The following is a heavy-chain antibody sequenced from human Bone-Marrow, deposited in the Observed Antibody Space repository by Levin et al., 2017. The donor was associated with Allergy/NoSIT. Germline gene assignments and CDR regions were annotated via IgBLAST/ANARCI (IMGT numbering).Heavy chain of an antibody. CDR3: AHRLIDPRYETMVRGVIRAPMGYYFDY. J-gene: IGHJ4*02. Sequence: SGPTLVKPTQTLTLTCTFSGFSLSTSGVGVGWIRQPPGKALEWLALIYWNDDKRYSPSLKSRLTITKDTSKNQVVLTMTNMDPVDTATYYCAHRLIDPRYETMVRGVIRAPMGYYFDYWGQGTLVTVSS. D-gene: IGHD3-10*01. CDR2: IYWNDDK. V-gene: IGHV2-5*01. CDR1: GFSLSTSGVG.